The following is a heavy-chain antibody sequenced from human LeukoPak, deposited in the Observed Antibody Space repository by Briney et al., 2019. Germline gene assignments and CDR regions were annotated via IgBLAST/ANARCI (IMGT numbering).Heavy chain of an antibody. V-gene: IGHV3-30*02. J-gene: IGHJ4*02. D-gene: IGHD3/OR15-3a*01. CDR2: IRNDGSTK. CDR3: AKVRTGHYFDY. CDR1: GFTFSTYG. Sequence: GGSLRLSCAASGFTFSTYGMHWVRRAPGKGLEWVAFIRNDGSTKYYADSVKGRFTISRDDSKNTLYVQMNSLRAEDTAVYYCAKVRTGHYFDYWGQGTLVTVSS.